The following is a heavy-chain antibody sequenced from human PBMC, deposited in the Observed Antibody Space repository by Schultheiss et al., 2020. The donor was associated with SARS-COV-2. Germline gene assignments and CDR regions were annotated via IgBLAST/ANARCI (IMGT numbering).Heavy chain of an antibody. D-gene: IGHD6-13*01. Sequence: SETLSLTCTVSGGSISSYYWSWIRQPAGKGLEWIGRIYTSGSTNYNPSLKSRVTISVDTSKNQFSLKLSSVTAADTAVYYCAREGIAAADTYYYYYYGMDVWGQGTTVTVSS. J-gene: IGHJ6*02. CDR2: IYTSGST. V-gene: IGHV4-4*07. CDR3: AREGIAAADTYYYYYYGMDV. CDR1: GGSISSYY.